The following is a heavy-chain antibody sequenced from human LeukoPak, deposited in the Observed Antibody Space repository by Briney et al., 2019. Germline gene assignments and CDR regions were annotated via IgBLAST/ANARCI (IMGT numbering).Heavy chain of an antibody. CDR2: ISPNAGDT. CDR3: ARDGGVGAQNWFDP. V-gene: IGHV3-23*01. J-gene: IGHJ5*02. Sequence: GGSLRLSCTASGLTPNRNAMSWVRQAPGRGLEWVSAISPNAGDTYYADSVKGRFTISRDNSKNTLYLQMNSLRVEDTAVFYCARDGGVGAQNWFDPWGQGTLVTVSS. CDR1: GLTPNRNA. D-gene: IGHD1-26*01.